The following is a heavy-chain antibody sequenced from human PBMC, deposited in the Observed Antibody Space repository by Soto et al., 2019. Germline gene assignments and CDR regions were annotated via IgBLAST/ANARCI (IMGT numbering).Heavy chain of an antibody. D-gene: IGHD5-12*01. J-gene: IGHJ4*02. Sequence: PSETLSLTCAVYGGSFSGYYWSWIRQPPGKGLEWIGEINHSGSTNYNPSLKSRVTISVDTSKNQFSLKLSSVTAADTAVYYCARGRGYSGYVIFDYWGQGTLVTVSS. CDR3: ARGRGYSGYVIFDY. CDR2: INHSGST. V-gene: IGHV4-34*01. CDR1: GGSFSGYY.